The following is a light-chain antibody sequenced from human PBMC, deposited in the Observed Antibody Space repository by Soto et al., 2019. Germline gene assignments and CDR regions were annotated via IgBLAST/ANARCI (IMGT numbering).Light chain of an antibody. V-gene: IGLV2-23*01. CDR3: CSYAGISTFYV. CDR1: SSDVGSYKL. CDR2: EAS. J-gene: IGLJ1*01. Sequence: QSALTQPASVSGSPGQSITISCTGASSDVGSYKLVSWYQQHPGKAPKLIIYEASKRPSGVSNRFSGSESGNTASLTISGLQAEDEADYYCCSYAGISTFYVFGTGTKVTVL.